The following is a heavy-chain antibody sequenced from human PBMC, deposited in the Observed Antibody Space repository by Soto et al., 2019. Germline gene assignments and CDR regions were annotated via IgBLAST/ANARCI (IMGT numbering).Heavy chain of an antibody. D-gene: IGHD6-19*01. J-gene: IGHJ6*02. CDR3: ARGRFSSGWYGGLNYYYGMDV. CDR1: GGSFSGYY. V-gene: IGHV4-34*01. Sequence: ETLSLTCAVYGGSFSGYYWSWIRQPPGKGLEWIGEINHSGSTNYNPSLKSRVTISVDTSKNQFSLKLSSVTAADTAVYYCARGRFSSGWYGGLNYYYGMDVWGQGTTVTVSS. CDR2: INHSGST.